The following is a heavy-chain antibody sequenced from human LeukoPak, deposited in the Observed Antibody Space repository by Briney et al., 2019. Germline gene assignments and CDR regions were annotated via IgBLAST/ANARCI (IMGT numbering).Heavy chain of an antibody. Sequence: PGGSLRLSCAASGFTFSSYAMSWVRQAPGKGLEWVSAISGSGGSTYYADSVKGRFAISRDNSKNTLYLQMNSLRAEDTAVYYCANLVVAATKGYDAFDIWGQGTMVTVSS. V-gene: IGHV3-23*01. CDR2: ISGSGGST. CDR1: GFTFSSYA. J-gene: IGHJ3*02. CDR3: ANLVVAATKGYDAFDI. D-gene: IGHD2-15*01.